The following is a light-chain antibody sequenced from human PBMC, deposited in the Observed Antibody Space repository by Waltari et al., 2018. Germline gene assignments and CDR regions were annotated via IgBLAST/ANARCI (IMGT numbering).Light chain of an antibody. V-gene: IGKV1-39*01. CDR3: QQSDSSPRT. Sequence: DIQLTQFPSSLSASVGDRVTITCRASERMKHFLNWYQHKPGTAPTLLIFSTSALFSGVPSRFSGSGSETEFTLTITDLEPEDFATYYCQQSDSSPRTFGQGTRVEIK. CDR2: STS. J-gene: IGKJ1*01. CDR1: ERMKHF.